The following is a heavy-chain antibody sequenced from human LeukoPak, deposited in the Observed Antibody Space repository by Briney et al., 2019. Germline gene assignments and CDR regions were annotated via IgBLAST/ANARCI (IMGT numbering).Heavy chain of an antibody. Sequence: GRSLRLSCAASGFTFSSYSMNWVRQAPGKGLEWASSISSSSSYIYYADSVKGRFTISRDNAKNSLYLQMNSLRAEDTAVYYCARALYYGSGGMDVWGQGTTVTVSS. CDR1: GFTFSSYS. CDR3: ARALYYGSGGMDV. V-gene: IGHV3-21*01. J-gene: IGHJ6*02. CDR2: ISSSSSYI. D-gene: IGHD3-10*01.